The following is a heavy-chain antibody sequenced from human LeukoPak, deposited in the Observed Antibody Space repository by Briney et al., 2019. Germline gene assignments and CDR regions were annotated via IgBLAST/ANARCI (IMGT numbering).Heavy chain of an antibody. CDR1: GGSFSGYY. Sequence: PSETLSLTGAAYGGSFSGYYWSWIRQPPGKGLEWIGEINHSGSTNYNPSLKSRVTISVDTSKNQFSLNLSSVTAADTAVYYCARARGYYYDSSGYYDYWGQGTLVTVSS. J-gene: IGHJ4*02. CDR3: ARARGYYYDSSGYYDY. D-gene: IGHD3-22*01. CDR2: INHSGST. V-gene: IGHV4-34*01.